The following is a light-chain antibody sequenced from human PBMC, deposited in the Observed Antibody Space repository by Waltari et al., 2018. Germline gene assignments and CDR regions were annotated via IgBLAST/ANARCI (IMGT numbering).Light chain of an antibody. V-gene: IGKV3-20*01. CDR1: QSISRY. CDR3: QKYGSLPAT. CDR2: DAS. Sequence: EILFTQSPGTLSLSPGERATLSCRASQSISRYLASYKHKPGQAPRLLIYDASSRATGIPDRFSGSGSGTDFSLTISRLEPEDFAVYYCQKYGSLPATFGQGTKVEIK. J-gene: IGKJ1*01.